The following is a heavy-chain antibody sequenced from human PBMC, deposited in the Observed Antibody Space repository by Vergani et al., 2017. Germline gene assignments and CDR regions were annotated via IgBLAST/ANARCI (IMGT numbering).Heavy chain of an antibody. CDR2: INPIDSKI. Sequence: EVLLVQSGAEVKKPGASLKISCKYSESSFISNEIAWVRQMSGKGLQWMGNINPIDSKIAYSPSSQGQAIMSLDKSITTAYLQWRSLKASDTAIYYCTRHVPCGDGSCLHFDHWGQGTQVTVSS. V-gene: IGHV5-51*01. D-gene: IGHD2-21*01. CDR1: ESSFISNE. J-gene: IGHJ4*02. CDR3: TRHVPCGDGSCLHFDH.